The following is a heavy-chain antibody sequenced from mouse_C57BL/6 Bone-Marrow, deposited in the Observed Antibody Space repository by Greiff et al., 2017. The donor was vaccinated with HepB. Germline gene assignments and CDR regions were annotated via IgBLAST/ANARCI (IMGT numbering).Heavy chain of an antibody. CDR1: GFSLTSYG. CDR2: IWSDGST. CDR3: ARHDYGSSSFYAMDY. J-gene: IGHJ4*01. Sequence: QVQLKESGPGLVAPSQSLSITCTVSGFSLTSYGVHWVRQPPGKGLEWLVVIWSDGSTTYNSALKSRLSISKDNSKSQVFLKMNSLQTDDTAMYYCARHDYGSSSFYAMDYWGQGTSVTVSS. V-gene: IGHV2-6-1*01. D-gene: IGHD1-1*01.